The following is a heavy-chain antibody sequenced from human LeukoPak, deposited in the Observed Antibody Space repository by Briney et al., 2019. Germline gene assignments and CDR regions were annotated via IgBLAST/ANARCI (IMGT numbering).Heavy chain of an antibody. J-gene: IGHJ4*02. D-gene: IGHD2-21*02. CDR3: ATSQCGSDCYLAGDY. V-gene: IGHV4-61*01. CDR2: IYYTGIT. CDR1: GVSVNSGSYY. Sequence: SETLSLTCAVSGVSVNSGSYYWSWIRQHPGKGLEWIGYIYYTGITNYNPSLKSRVTISVDTSKNQFSLNLNSVTAADTAVYYCATSQCGSDCYLAGDYWGQGTLVTVSS.